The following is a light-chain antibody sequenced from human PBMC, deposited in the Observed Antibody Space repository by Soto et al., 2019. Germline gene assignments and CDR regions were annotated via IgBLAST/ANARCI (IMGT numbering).Light chain of an antibody. Sequence: QSVLTQPASVSGSPGQSIAISCTGTSSDVGSYNYVSWYQQHPDKAPKLILYDVTNRPSGVSNRFSGSKPGNTASLTISGLQAEDEADYYCSSYTTISTYVFGTGTKVTVL. CDR2: DVT. CDR3: SSYTTISTYV. J-gene: IGLJ1*01. V-gene: IGLV2-14*01. CDR1: SSDVGSYNY.